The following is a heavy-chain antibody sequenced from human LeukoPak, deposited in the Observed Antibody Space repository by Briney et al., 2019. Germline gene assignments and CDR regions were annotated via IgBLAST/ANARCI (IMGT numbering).Heavy chain of an antibody. Sequence: GGSLRLSCAASGLTFSSHWMHWVRQAPGKGLVWVSRVNSDGSSTIYADSVKGRFTVSRDNAKNSLYLQMNSLRAEDTAVYYCARALRLGATVWGQGTMVTVSS. CDR3: ARALRLGATV. CDR1: GLTFSSHW. D-gene: IGHD3-16*01. J-gene: IGHJ3*01. V-gene: IGHV3-74*01. CDR2: VNSDGSST.